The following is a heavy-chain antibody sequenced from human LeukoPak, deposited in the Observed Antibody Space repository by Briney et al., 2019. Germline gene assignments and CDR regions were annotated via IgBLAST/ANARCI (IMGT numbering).Heavy chain of an antibody. CDR1: GATFSSYA. CDR3: ARGGGGINRNPVDY. J-gene: IGHJ4*02. Sequence: SVKLSCKASGATFSSYAISWVRQAPGQGLEWMGRIIPILGIANHAQKFQGRVTITADKSPTTTYMELSSLRSEATAGLCCARGGGGINRNPVDYWGQGTLVTVSS. CDR2: IIPILGIA. D-gene: IGHD3-16*01. V-gene: IGHV1-69*04.